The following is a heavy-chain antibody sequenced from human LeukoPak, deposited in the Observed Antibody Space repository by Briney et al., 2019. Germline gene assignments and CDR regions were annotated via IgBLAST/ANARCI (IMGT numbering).Heavy chain of an antibody. CDR3: AKDFDSSGYYYVGAFDI. J-gene: IGHJ3*02. CDR1: GFTFSSYG. V-gene: IGHV3-30*02. D-gene: IGHD3-22*01. CDR2: IRYDGSNK. Sequence: PGGSLRLSCAASGFTFSSYGMHWVRQAPGKGLEWVAFIRYDGSNKYYADSVKGRFTISRDNSKNTLYLQMNSLRAEDTAVYYCAKDFDSSGYYYVGAFDIWGQGTMVTVSS.